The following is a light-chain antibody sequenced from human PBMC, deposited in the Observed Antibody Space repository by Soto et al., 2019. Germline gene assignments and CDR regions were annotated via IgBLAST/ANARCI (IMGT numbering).Light chain of an antibody. J-gene: IGLJ2*01. CDR2: DVS. CDR3: SSKTSTSTLL. CDR1: SSDIINYNY. V-gene: IGLV2-14*03. Sequence: QSVLTQPASVSGSPGQSITISCSGSSSDIINYNYVSWYQQHPGQAPKLMIYDVSNRPSGISNRFSGSKSGNPASLTISGLQADDEADYYCSSKTSTSTLLFGGGTQLTVL.